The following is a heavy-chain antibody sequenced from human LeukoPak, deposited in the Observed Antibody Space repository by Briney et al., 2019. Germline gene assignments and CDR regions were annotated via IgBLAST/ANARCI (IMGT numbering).Heavy chain of an antibody. J-gene: IGHJ4*02. CDR2: IYYSGNT. V-gene: IGHV4-59*01. CDR1: GGSISSYY. CDR3: ATWDGYNYAY. Sequence: SETLSLTCTVSGGSISSYYWSWIRQPPGKGLEWIGYIYYSGNTNYNPSLKSRVTISVDTSKNQFSLKLSSVTAADTAVYYCATWDGYNYAYWGQGTLVTVSS. D-gene: IGHD5-24*01.